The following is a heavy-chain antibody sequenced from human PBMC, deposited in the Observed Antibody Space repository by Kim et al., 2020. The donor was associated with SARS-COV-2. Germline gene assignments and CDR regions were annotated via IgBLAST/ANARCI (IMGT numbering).Heavy chain of an antibody. CDR1: GGSISSYY. CDR2: IYYSGST. V-gene: IGHV4-59*13. CDR3: ARVEGVRGVISPPGFIDY. Sequence: SETLSLTCTVSGGSISSYYWSWIRQPPGKGLEWIGYIYYSGSTNYNPSLKSRVTISVDTSKNQFSLKLSSVTAADTAVYYCARVEGVRGVISPPGFIDYWGQGTLVTVSS. D-gene: IGHD3-10*01. J-gene: IGHJ4*02.